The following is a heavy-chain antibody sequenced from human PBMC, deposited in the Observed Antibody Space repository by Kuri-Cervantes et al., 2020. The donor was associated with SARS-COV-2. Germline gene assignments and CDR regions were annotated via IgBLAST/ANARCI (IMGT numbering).Heavy chain of an antibody. Sequence: GESLKISCAASGFTFSGHWIHWVRQAPGKGLVWVSRINPDGSYTNNADSVKGRFTLSRDNAKNMLFLQMNSLRAEDMAVYYCAKGDDFWSGYYPDYWGQGTLVTVSS. CDR1: GFTFSGHW. CDR2: INPDGSYT. CDR3: AKGDDFWSGYYPDY. J-gene: IGHJ4*02. D-gene: IGHD3-3*01. V-gene: IGHV3-74*01.